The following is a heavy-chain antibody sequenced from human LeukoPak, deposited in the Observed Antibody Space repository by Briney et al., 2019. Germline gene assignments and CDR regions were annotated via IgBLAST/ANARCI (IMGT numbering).Heavy chain of an antibody. CDR1: GFTFSGYT. CDR3: ARWVCSTTSCYYFDY. D-gene: IGHD2-2*01. V-gene: IGHV3-21*01. J-gene: IGHJ4*02. CDR2: ISNSSTYI. Sequence: GGSLRLSCAASGFTFSGYTMTWVRQAPGKGLEWVSSISNSSTYIYYADSVKGRFTISRDNVQNSLYLQMNSLRAEDTAAYYCARWVCSTTSCYYFDYWGQGALVVVSS.